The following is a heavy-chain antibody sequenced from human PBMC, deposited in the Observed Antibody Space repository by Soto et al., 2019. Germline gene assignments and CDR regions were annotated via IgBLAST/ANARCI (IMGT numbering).Heavy chain of an antibody. Sequence: QVQLVQSGAEVKKPESSVRVSCKASGGTFNNYAITWVRQAPGQGLEWLGGTIPMLGTTNYAEKLQGRVTIPAAESMTTACMERSSLRSEDTAIYYCTRCGIRYHSIGYYLGIDGMDVWGQGTTVIVSS. D-gene: IGHD3-22*01. CDR1: GGTFNNYA. J-gene: IGHJ6*02. CDR2: TIPMLGTT. V-gene: IGHV1-69*12. CDR3: TRCGIRYHSIGYYLGIDGMDV.